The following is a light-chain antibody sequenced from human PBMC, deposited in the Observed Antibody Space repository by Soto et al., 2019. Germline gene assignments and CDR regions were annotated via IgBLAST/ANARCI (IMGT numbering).Light chain of an antibody. CDR1: RSDGGGYNY. V-gene: IGLV2-14*03. J-gene: IGLJ3*02. CDR2: DVT. Sequence: QSALTQPASVSGFPGQSITISCTGSRSDGGGYNYVSWYQQHPAKAPKMIIYDVTSRPSGVSYRFSGSKSGNTASLTISGLQAEDEADYYCRSFTTVNTFVVFGGGTKLTVL. CDR3: RSFTTVNTFVV.